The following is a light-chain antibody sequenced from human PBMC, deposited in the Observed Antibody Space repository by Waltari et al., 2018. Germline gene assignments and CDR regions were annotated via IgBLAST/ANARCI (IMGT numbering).Light chain of an antibody. CDR3: NSYTSTSTRVV. CDR1: SNDVGAYNH. CDR2: EVS. J-gene: IGLJ3*02. V-gene: IGLV2-14*01. Sequence: QSALTQPASVSGSPGQSITISFPGTSNDVGAYNHVSWYQQHPGKAPKLMIYEVSNRPSGVSSRFSGSKSGNTASLTISGLQAEDEADYYCNSYTSTSTRVVFGGGTKLTDL.